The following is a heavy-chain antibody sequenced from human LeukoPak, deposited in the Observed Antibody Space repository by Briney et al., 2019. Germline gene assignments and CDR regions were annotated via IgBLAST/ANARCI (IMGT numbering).Heavy chain of an antibody. D-gene: IGHD3-22*01. CDR1: GFTFDDHA. J-gene: IGHJ4*02. V-gene: IGHV3-9*01. CDR3: AKKGYYDGSGYYMYYFDH. Sequence: AGGSLRLSCAASGFTFDDHAMHWVRQAPGRGLEWVSGISWNSGSIGYADSVKDRLTISRDNSKNTLYLQMNSLRAEDTAVYYCAKKGYYDGSGYYMYYFDHWGQGTLVTVSS. CDR2: ISWNSGSI.